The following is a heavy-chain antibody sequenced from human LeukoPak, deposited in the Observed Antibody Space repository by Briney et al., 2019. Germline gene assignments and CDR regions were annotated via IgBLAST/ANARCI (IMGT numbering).Heavy chain of an antibody. D-gene: IGHD2-15*01. CDR3: VRDCSGGSGGSCYFDY. CDR2: NSAYNGNT. Sequence: EASVKVSSKVSGYMFTNSGITWVRQAPGQGLEWMGWNSAYNGNTYHAQKFQGRVTLTTDTSTSTAYMELRSLRSDDTAVYYCVRDCSGGSGGSCYFDYWGQGTLVTVSS. CDR1: GYMFTNSG. J-gene: IGHJ4*02. V-gene: IGHV1-18*01.